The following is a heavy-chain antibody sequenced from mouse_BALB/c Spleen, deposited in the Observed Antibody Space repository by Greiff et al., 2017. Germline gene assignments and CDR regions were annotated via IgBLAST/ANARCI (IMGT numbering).Heavy chain of an antibody. CDR1: GFTFSSFG. D-gene: IGHD1-1*01. CDR3: AKGPLYYGSSWYFDV. J-gene: IGHJ1*01. Sequence: EVKVEESGGGLVQPGGSRKLSCAASGFTFSSFGMHWVRQAPEKGLEWVAYISSGSSTIYYADTVKGRFTISRDNPKNTLFLQMTSLRSEDTAMYYCAKGPLYYGSSWYFDVWGAGTTVTVSS. CDR2: ISSGSSTI. V-gene: IGHV5-17*02.